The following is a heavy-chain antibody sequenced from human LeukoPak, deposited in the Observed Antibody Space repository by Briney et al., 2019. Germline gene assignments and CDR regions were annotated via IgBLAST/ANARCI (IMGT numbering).Heavy chain of an antibody. CDR3: ARDRGSTTTNNWSDP. V-gene: IGHV4-59*01. J-gene: IGHJ5*02. CDR2: IYYSGST. CDR1: GGSISSYY. D-gene: IGHD2-15*01. Sequence: PSETLSLTCTVSGGSISSYYWSWIRQPPGKGLEWIGYIYYSGSTNYNPSLKSRVTISVDTSKNQFSLKLSSVTAADTAVYYCARDRGSTTTNNWSDPWGQGTLVTVSS.